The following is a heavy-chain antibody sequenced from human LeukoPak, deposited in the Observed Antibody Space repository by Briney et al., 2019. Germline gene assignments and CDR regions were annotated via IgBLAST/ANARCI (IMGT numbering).Heavy chain of an antibody. CDR3: ARLDGDRLSGYYFDY. CDR2: ADCDGGT. D-gene: IGHD7-27*01. CDR1: GGSMRISADY. J-gene: IGHJ4*02. V-gene: IGHV4-39*01. Sequence: SDPLSLTCTVSGGSMRISADYWGWVRRPPGKGLVWLGSADCDGGTYYIPSLKSRVIISVDMSENQFSLELSSVTAADTAVYFWARLDGDRLSGYYFDYWGQGSLVTVSS.